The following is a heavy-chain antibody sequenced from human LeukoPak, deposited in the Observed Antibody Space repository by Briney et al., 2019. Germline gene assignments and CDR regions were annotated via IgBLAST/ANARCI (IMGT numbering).Heavy chain of an antibody. Sequence: SQTLSLTCAISGDSVSSNVAAWTWIRQSPSRGLERLGRTYYRSKWYEDYALSVKGRITISPDTSKNQFSLQLNSVTPDDTAVYYCASIAVTVAPTWGQGTLVTVSS. D-gene: IGHD6-19*01. J-gene: IGHJ5*02. CDR3: ASIAVTVAPT. V-gene: IGHV6-1*01. CDR1: GDSVSSNVAA. CDR2: TYYRSKWYE.